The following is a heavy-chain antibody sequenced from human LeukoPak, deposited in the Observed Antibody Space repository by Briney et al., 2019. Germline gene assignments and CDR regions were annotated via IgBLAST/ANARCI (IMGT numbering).Heavy chain of an antibody. CDR2: IYYSGST. V-gene: IGHV4-39*07. CDR1: GGSISSSSYY. D-gene: IGHD5-18*01. J-gene: IGHJ6*02. CDR3: ARGKRRGYSYGPNYGMDV. Sequence: SETLSLTCTVSGGSISSSSYYWGWIRQPPGKGLEWIGSIYYSGSTYYNPSLKSRVTISVDTSKNQFSLKLSSVTAADTAVYYCARGKRRGYSYGPNYGMDVWGQGTTVTVSS.